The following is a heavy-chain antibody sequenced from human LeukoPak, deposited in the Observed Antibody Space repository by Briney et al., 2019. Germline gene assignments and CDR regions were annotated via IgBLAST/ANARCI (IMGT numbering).Heavy chain of an antibody. J-gene: IGHJ4*02. CDR1: GFTFDDYA. V-gene: IGHV3-9*01. CDR2: ISWNSGSI. Sequence: PGGSLRLSCAASGFTFDDYAMHWVRQAPGKGLEWVSGISWNSGSIGYADSVKGRFTISRDNAKNSLYLQMNSLRAEDTALYYCAKDIGSIAVAGVDYWGQGTLVTVSS. CDR3: AKDIGSIAVAGVDY. D-gene: IGHD6-19*01.